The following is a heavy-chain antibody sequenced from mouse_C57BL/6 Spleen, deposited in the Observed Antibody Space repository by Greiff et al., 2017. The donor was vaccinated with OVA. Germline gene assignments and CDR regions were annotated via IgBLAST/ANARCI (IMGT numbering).Heavy chain of an antibody. CDR1: GYTFTSYW. Sequence: QVQLQQPGAELVRPGTSVKLSCKASGYTFTSYWMHWVKQRPGQGLEWIGVIDPSDSYTNYNQKFKGKATLTVDTSSSTAYMQLSSLTSEDSAVYYCARVYGSPWYFDVWGTGTTVTVSS. CDR2: IDPSDSYT. CDR3: ARVYGSPWYFDV. D-gene: IGHD1-1*01. V-gene: IGHV1-59*01. J-gene: IGHJ1*03.